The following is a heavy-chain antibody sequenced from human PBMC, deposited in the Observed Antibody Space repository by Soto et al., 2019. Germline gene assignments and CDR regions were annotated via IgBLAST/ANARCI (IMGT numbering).Heavy chain of an antibody. J-gene: IGHJ4*02. Sequence: QVQLVESGGGVVQPGKSLRLSCAASGFTLSDFAMHWVRQAPGKGLEWVAVISYDGSKKYFADSVKGRFTISRDNSNNTLYLQMNSLRPEDTAVYHCASHVGDCDAHFEYWGRGTLVTVSS. CDR1: GFTLSDFA. V-gene: IGHV3-30-3*01. CDR2: ISYDGSKK. CDR3: ASHVGDCDAHFEY. D-gene: IGHD2-21*02.